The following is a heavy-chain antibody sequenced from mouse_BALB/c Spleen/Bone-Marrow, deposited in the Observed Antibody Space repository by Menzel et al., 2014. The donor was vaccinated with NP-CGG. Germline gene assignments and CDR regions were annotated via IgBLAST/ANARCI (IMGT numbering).Heavy chain of an antibody. J-gene: IGHJ3*01. D-gene: IGHD1-1*01. CDR1: GFNIKDTY. Sequence: EVKLMESGAELVKPGASVKLSCTASGFNIKDTYMHWVKQRPEQGLEWIRRIDPANGNTKYDPKFQGKATITADTSSNTAYLQLSSLTSEDTAVYHCASYYYGRAWFAYWGQGTLVTVSA. CDR3: ASYYYGRAWFAY. V-gene: IGHV14-3*02. CDR2: IDPANGNT.